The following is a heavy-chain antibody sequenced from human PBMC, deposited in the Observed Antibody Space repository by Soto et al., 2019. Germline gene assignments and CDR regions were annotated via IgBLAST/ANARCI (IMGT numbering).Heavy chain of an antibody. CDR3: ARERGYSYGDPDY. Sequence: QVQLQQWGAGLLKPSETLSLTCAVYGGSFSGYYWSWIRQPPGKGLEWIGEINHSGSTNYNPSLKSRVTISVDTSKNQFSLQLISVTAADTAVYYCARERGYSYGDPDYWGQGTLVTVSS. V-gene: IGHV4-34*01. CDR1: GGSFSGYY. D-gene: IGHD5-18*01. CDR2: INHSGST. J-gene: IGHJ4*02.